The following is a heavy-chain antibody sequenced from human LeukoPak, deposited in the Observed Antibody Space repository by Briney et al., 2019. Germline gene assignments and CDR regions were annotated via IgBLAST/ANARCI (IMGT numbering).Heavy chain of an antibody. D-gene: IGHD3-10*01. V-gene: IGHV1-24*01. CDR2: FDPEDGET. Sequence: ASVKVSCKVSGYTLTELSMHWVRQAPGTGLEWMGGFDPEDGETIYAQRFQGRVTMTEDTSTDTAYMELSSLRSEDTAVYYCATDYYGSGSYYPPLPFDYWGQGTLVTVSS. J-gene: IGHJ4*02. CDR1: GYTLTELS. CDR3: ATDYYGSGSYYPPLPFDY.